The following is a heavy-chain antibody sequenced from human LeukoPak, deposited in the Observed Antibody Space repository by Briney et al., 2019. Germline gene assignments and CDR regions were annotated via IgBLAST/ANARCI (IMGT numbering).Heavy chain of an antibody. CDR2: ISGSGGST. CDR1: GFTFSSYA. Sequence: GGSLRLSCAASGFTFSSYAMSWVRQAPGKGLEWVSVISGSGGSTSYADSVKGRFTISRDNSMNTLYLQMNSLRAEDTAVYYCARTGDPLNYYYYMDVWGKGTTVTVSS. CDR3: ARTGDPLNYYYYMDV. D-gene: IGHD7-27*01. J-gene: IGHJ6*03. V-gene: IGHV3-23*01.